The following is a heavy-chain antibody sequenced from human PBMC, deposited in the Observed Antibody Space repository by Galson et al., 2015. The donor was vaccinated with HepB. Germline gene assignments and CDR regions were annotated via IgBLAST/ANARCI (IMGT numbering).Heavy chain of an antibody. J-gene: IGHJ1*01. CDR2: ISYDGSNK. V-gene: IGHV3-30-3*01. CDR3: ARDLVLTYCDFWGGYYHHSPYPPGY. CDR1: GFTFSSYA. D-gene: IGHD3-3*01. Sequence: SLRLSCAASGFTFSSYAMHWVHQAPGKGLEWVAVISYDGSNKYYADSVKGRFTISRDNSKNTLYLQMNSLRAEDTSVYYCARDLVLTYCDFWGGYYHHSPYPPGYWGQGTLVTVSS.